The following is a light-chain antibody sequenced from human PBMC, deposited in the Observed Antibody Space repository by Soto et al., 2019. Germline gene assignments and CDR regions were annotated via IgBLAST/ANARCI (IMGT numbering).Light chain of an antibody. CDR2: GAF. CDR3: QQRNVWPPVT. CDR1: PSVTNF. V-gene: IGKV3-11*01. Sequence: ESLLTQSRGTLSLSPGQVATLSCKASPSVTNFLAWYQQKPDQAPRLLXFGAFNRATGIPARFSGSGSWTDFTLTISSLETEDSAVYYCQQRNVWPPVTFGQGTRLEIK. J-gene: IGKJ5*01.